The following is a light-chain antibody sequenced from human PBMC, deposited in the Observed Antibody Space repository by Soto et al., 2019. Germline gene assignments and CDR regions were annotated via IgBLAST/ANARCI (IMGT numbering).Light chain of an antibody. V-gene: IGLV3-1*01. CDR2: QDN. CDR1: KLGDKY. J-gene: IGLJ2*01. CDR3: QAWDSSTAL. Sequence: SYELTQPPSVSVSPGQTASITCFGDKLGDKYTSWYQQKPGQSPVLLIFQDNKRPSGIPERFSGSNSGDTATLTISGTQAMDEADYYCQAWDSSTALVGGGTKRTVL.